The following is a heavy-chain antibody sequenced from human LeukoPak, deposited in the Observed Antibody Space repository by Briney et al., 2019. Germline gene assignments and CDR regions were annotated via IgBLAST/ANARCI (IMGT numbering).Heavy chain of an antibody. CDR1: GFTFSSYS. Sequence: GGSLRLSCAASGFTFSSYSMNWVRQAPGKGLEWVSSISSSSSYIYYADSVKGRFTISRDNAKNSLYLQMNSLRAEDTAVYYCARGLSGYCSGGSCYGGRGRVNWFDPWGQGTLVTVSS. CDR3: ARGLSGYCSGGSCYGGRGRVNWFDP. CDR2: ISSSSSYI. V-gene: IGHV3-21*01. D-gene: IGHD2-15*01. J-gene: IGHJ5*02.